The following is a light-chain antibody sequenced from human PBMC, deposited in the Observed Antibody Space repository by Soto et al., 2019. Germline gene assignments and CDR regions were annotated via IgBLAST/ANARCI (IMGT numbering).Light chain of an antibody. CDR3: QKYNRAPFT. CDR1: QGISNY. CDR2: AAS. V-gene: IGKV1-27*01. J-gene: IGKJ4*01. Sequence: EIQMTQSPPSLYASVGDRVTITCRASQGISNYLAWYQQKPGKVPKLLIYAASTLQSGVPSRFSGSGSGTDFTLTISSLQPEDVASYYCQKYNRAPFTFGGGTKVEIK.